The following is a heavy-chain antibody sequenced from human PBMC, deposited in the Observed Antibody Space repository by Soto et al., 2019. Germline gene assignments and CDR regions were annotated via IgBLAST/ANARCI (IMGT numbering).Heavy chain of an antibody. V-gene: IGHV3-9*01. Sequence: EVQLVESGGGLVQPGRSLRLSCAASGFTFDDYAMHWVRQAPGKGLEWVSGISWNSGNIAYADSVKGRFTISRDNAKNSLYLQINSLRTEDTALYYCTKDSSRYNWNDDGNIWFDPWGQGTLVTVSS. CDR1: GFTFDDYA. CDR3: TKDSSRYNWNDDGNIWFDP. D-gene: IGHD1-1*01. CDR2: ISWNSGNI. J-gene: IGHJ5*02.